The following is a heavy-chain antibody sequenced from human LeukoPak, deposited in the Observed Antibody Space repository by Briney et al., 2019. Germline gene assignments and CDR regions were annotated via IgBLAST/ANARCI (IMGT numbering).Heavy chain of an antibody. Sequence: SQTLSLTCTVSGGSISSGGYYWSWIRQHPGKGLEWIGYIYYSGSTYYNPSLKSRVTISVDTSKNQFSLKLSSVTAADTAVYYCARDTHYYYYGMDVWGQGTTVTVSS. CDR2: IYYSGST. J-gene: IGHJ6*02. V-gene: IGHV4-31*03. CDR3: ARDTHYYYYGMDV. CDR1: GGSISSGGYY.